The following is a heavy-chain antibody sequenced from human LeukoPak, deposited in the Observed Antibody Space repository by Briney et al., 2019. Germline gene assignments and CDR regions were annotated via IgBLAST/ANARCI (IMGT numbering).Heavy chain of an antibody. V-gene: IGHV3-74*01. CDR2: IKEDGTYT. CDR3: ARDFDMGITPGDDFDF. Sequence: GGSLRLSCAASGFSFSKYWMHWVRQTPGEGLVWVSRIKEDGTYTSYADSVKGRFTISRDNTRNTVFLQMNSLRAEDTAVYYCARDFDMGITPGDDFDFWGQGTLVTVSS. J-gene: IGHJ4*02. D-gene: IGHD3-9*01. CDR1: GFSFSKYW.